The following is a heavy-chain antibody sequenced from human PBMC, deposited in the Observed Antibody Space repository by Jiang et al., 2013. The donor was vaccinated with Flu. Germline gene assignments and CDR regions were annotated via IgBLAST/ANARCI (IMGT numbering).Heavy chain of an antibody. V-gene: IGHV3-23*01. CDR1: GFTFSSYA. CDR3: AKCEATIFGVVIKSFDY. Sequence: QLLESGGGLVQPGGSLRLSCAASGFTFSSYAMSWVRQAPGKGLEWVSAISGSGGSTYYADSVKGRFTISRDNSKNTLYLQMNSLRAEDTAVYYCAKCEATIFGVVIKSFDYWGQGTLVTVSS. CDR2: ISGSGGST. D-gene: IGHD3-3*01. J-gene: IGHJ4*02.